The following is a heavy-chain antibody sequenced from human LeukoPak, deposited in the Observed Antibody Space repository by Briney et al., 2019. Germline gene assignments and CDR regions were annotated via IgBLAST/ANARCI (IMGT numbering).Heavy chain of an antibody. V-gene: IGHV4-31*03. CDR1: GGSISSGGYY. CDR2: IYYSGST. J-gene: IGHJ5*02. CDR3: ARDRSRFLEYSNWFDP. D-gene: IGHD3-3*01. Sequence: ASETLSLTCTVSGGSISSGGYYWSWIRQHPGKGLEWIGYIYYSGSTYYNPSLKSRVTISVDTSKNQFSLKLSSVTAADTAVYYCARDRSRFLEYSNWFDPWGQGTLVTVSS.